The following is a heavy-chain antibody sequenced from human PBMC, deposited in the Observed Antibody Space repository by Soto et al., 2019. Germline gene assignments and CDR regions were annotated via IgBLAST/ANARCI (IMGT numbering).Heavy chain of an antibody. CDR3: ASRDPGTSVDY. D-gene: IGHD1-7*01. CDR1: GGSFTSNNW. CDR2: IYRTGST. V-gene: IGHV4-4*02. Sequence: QVQLQESGPGLVKPSGTLSLTCAVSGGSFTSNNWWTWVRQPPGQGLEWIGEIYRTGSTNYNPSLKSRVTISRDKSENLFSLKVTSLTAADTAVYYCASRDPGTSVDYWGQGTLVTVSS. J-gene: IGHJ4*02.